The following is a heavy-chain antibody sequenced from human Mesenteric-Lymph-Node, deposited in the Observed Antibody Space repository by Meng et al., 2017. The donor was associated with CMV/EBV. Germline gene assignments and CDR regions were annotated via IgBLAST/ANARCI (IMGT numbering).Heavy chain of an antibody. J-gene: IGHJ6*02. CDR2: ISSGDDYI. Sequence: GESLKISCVASGFTFSSYSMKWVRQAPGKGLEWVSSISSGDDYIYYTASVKGRFTISRDNAKNSLYLQMNSLRAEDTAVYYCARVNYDFWSGSGGHYNAMDVWGQGTTVTVSS. D-gene: IGHD3-3*01. CDR1: GFTFSSYS. V-gene: IGHV3-21*01. CDR3: ARVNYDFWSGSGGHYNAMDV.